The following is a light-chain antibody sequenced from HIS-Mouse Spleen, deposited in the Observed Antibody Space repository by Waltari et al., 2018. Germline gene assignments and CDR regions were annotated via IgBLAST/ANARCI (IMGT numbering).Light chain of an antibody. CDR1: STDVGGYNY. CDR3: SSYTSSSTLRV. CDR2: DVS. J-gene: IGLJ3*02. V-gene: IGLV2-14*03. Sequence: QSALTQPASVSGSPGQSITISCTGPSTDVGGYNYVSWYQQHPGKATKLMIYDVSNRPSGVSNRFSGSKSGNTASLTISGLQAEDEADYYCSSYTSSSTLRVFGGGTKLTVL.